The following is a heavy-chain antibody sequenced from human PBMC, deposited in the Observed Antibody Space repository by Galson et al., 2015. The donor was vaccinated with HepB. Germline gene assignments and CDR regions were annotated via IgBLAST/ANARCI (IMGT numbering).Heavy chain of an antibody. CDR1: GFTFDDYA. V-gene: IGHV3-9*01. CDR3: AKDMAPGGVLVTYGVFFDS. CDR2: ISWDSGSL. D-gene: IGHD3-16*02. J-gene: IGHJ4*02. Sequence: SLRLSCAASGFTFDDYAMHWVRQVPGKGLEWVSGISWDSGSLAYADSVRGRVTISRGNAKKSLYLQMNSLRADDTALYYCAKDMAPGGVLVTYGVFFDSWGQGSLVTVSS.